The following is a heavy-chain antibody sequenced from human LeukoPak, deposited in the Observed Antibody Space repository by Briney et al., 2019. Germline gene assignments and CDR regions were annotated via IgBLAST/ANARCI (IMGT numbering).Heavy chain of an antibody. J-gene: IGHJ5*02. CDR1: GGSISSYY. D-gene: IGHD6-25*01. CDR2: INTSGST. Sequence: SETLSLTCTVSGGSISSYYWTWIRQSAGKGLEWIGRINTSGSTNYNPSLRSRVTMSVNTSENQFSLNLTSVTAADTAVYSCAREGGDPRWLDPWGQGTLVTVSS. CDR3: AREGGDPRWLDP. V-gene: IGHV4-4*07.